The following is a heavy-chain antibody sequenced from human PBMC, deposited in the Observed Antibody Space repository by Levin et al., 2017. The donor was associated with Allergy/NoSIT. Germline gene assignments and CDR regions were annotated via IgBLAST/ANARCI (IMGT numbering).Heavy chain of an antibody. CDR1: GFAFSAYA. CDR3: AKVTSSSSNYFDY. CDR2: ISGSGGFT. D-gene: IGHD6-13*01. J-gene: IGHJ4*02. Sequence: GGSLRLSCGASGFAFSAYAMHWVRQAPGKGLQWVAVISGSGGFTYYADSVKGRFTVSRDNSKNTVYLQLRSLRAEDTAVYFCAKVTSSSSNYFDYWGQGTLVTVSS. V-gene: IGHV3-23*01.